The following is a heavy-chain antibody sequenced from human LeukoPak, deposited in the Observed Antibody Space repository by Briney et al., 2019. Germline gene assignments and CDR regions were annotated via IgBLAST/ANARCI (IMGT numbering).Heavy chain of an antibody. CDR2: INHSGST. J-gene: IGHJ4*02. Sequence: SETLSLTCAVYGGSFSGYYWGWIRQPPGKGLEWIGEINHSGSTNYNPSLKSRVTISVDTSKNQLSLKLSSVPAADTAVYYCARGRFRLPGYWGQGTLVTVSS. V-gene: IGHV4-34*01. CDR1: GGSFSGYY. CDR3: ARGRFRLPGY. D-gene: IGHD5-12*01.